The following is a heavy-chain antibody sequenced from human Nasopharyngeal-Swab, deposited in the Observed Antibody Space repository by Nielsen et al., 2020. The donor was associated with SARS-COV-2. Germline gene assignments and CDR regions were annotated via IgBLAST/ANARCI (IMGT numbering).Heavy chain of an antibody. J-gene: IGHJ6*03. V-gene: IGHV3-9*01. Sequence: GGSLRLSCAASGFTFDDYAMHWVRQAPGKGLEWASGISWNSGSIGYADSVKGRFTISRDNAKNSLYLQMNSLRAEDTALYYCAKDMSPNTYYYYMDVWGKGTTVTVSS. CDR3: AKDMSPNTYYYYMDV. CDR2: ISWNSGSI. CDR1: GFTFDDYA.